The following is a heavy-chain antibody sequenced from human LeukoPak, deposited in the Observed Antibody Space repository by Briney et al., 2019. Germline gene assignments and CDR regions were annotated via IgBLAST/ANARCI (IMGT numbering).Heavy chain of an antibody. CDR1: GYTFSSYW. J-gene: IGHJ3*02. Sequence: GESLKISCKGSGYTFSSYWIAWVRQMPGKGLEWMGIIYPGGSDTRYSPSFQGQVTISADKSISTAYLQWNSLKASDTAMYYCARREYFYDTGVGKVDAFDIWGQGTLVTVSS. CDR3: ARREYFYDTGVGKVDAFDI. CDR2: IYPGGSDT. V-gene: IGHV5-51*01. D-gene: IGHD3-22*01.